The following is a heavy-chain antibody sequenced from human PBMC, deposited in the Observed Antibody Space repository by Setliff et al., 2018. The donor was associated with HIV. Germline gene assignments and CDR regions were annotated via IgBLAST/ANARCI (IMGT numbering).Heavy chain of an antibody. CDR3: AKSPGFSGYGGSG. CDR1: GGSLSDYS. Sequence: SETLSLTCAVYGGSLSDYSWSWIRQPPGKGLEWIGEISYSGSTNYNPSLKSRVTISIDTSKNQFSLRLTSLTATDTAVYYCAKSPGFSGYGGSGWGQGTLVTVSS. D-gene: IGHD1-26*01. V-gene: IGHV4-34*01. CDR2: ISYSGST. J-gene: IGHJ4*02.